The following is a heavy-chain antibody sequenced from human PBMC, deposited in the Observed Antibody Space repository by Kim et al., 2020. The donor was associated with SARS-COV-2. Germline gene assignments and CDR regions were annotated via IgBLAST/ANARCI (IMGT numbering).Heavy chain of an antibody. CDR1: GFTFRTRW. CDR2: IKEDGSAK. Sequence: GGSLRLSCAASGFTFRTRWMRWVRQAPGKGLQWLATIKEDGSAKYYVDSVKGRFFISRDNAKNLLYLQMNSLTGDDTAVYYCVRDFDFWGQDVLVTVSS. J-gene: IGHJ4*02. V-gene: IGHV3-7*01. CDR3: VRDFDF.